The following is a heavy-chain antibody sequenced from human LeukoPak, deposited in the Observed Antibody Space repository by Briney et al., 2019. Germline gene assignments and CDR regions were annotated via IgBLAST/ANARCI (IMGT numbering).Heavy chain of an antibody. CDR3: AREQWFGELLYYIDY. Sequence: ASVKVSCKASGYTFTSYGISWVRQAPGQGLEWMGWISAYNGNTNYAQKLQGRVTMTTDTSTSTAYMELRSLRSDDTAVYYCAREQWFGELLYYIDYWGQGTLVTVSS. V-gene: IGHV1-18*01. CDR1: GYTFTSYG. D-gene: IGHD3-10*01. CDR2: ISAYNGNT. J-gene: IGHJ4*02.